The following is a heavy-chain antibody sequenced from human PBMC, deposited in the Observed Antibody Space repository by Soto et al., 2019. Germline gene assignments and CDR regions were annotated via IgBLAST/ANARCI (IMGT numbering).Heavy chain of an antibody. V-gene: IGHV2-5*02. CDR3: VQSRCGGDCLQSYSSHSYYGLDV. Sequence: QITLKESGPTLVKPTQTLTLTCTFSGFSLSTIGVGVGWIRQPPGKALEWLALIYWDDDKRYSPSLKSRLTVSKDTSKNQVVLTMTNVDPVDTPTYYCVQSRCGGDCLQSYSSHSYYGLDVWGQGTTVTVSS. CDR1: GFSLSTIGVG. J-gene: IGHJ6*02. CDR2: IYWDDDK. D-gene: IGHD2-21*02.